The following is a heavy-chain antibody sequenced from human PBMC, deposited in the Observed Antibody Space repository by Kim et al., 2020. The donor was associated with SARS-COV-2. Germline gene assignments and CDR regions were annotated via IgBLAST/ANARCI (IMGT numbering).Heavy chain of an antibody. CDR1: GDSVSSNSAA. CDR3: ARDSEGTMVRGVIIAYYDYGMDV. V-gene: IGHV6-1*01. J-gene: IGHJ6*02. D-gene: IGHD3-10*01. CDR2: TYYRSKWYN. Sequence: SQTLSLTCAISGDSVSSNSAAWNWIRQSPSRSLEWLGRTYYRSKWYNDYAVSVKSRITINPDTSKNQFSLQLNSVTPEDTAVYYCARDSEGTMVRGVIIAYYDYGMDVWGQGTTVTVSS.